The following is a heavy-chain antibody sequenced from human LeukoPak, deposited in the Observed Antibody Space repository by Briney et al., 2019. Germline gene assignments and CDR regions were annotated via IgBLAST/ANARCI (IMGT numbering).Heavy chain of an antibody. CDR2: ISAYNGNT. Sequence: GASVKVSCKASGYTFTSYGISWVRQAPGQGLEWMGWISAYNGNTNYAQKLQGRATMTTDTSTSTAYMELRSLRSDDTAVYYCARDIVVVIAKGYYMDVWGKGTTVTVSS. D-gene: IGHD2-21*01. CDR1: GYTFTSYG. V-gene: IGHV1-18*01. CDR3: ARDIVVVIAKGYYMDV. J-gene: IGHJ6*03.